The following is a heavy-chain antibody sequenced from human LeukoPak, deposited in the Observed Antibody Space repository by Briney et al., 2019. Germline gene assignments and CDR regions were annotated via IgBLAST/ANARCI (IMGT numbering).Heavy chain of an antibody. CDR2: IYYSGST. Sequence: SETLSLTCTVSGGSISSSSYYWGWIRQPPGKGLEWIGSIYYSGSTYYNPSLKSRVTISVDTSKNQFSLKLSSVTAADTAVYYCASSSPGTVTAFDYWGQGTLVTVSS. D-gene: IGHD4-11*01. CDR1: GGSISSSSYY. CDR3: ASSSPGTVTAFDY. J-gene: IGHJ4*02. V-gene: IGHV4-39*07.